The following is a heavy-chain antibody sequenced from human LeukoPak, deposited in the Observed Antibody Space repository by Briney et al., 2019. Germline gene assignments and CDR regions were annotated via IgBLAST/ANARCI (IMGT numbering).Heavy chain of an antibody. CDR2: VRYDGSAK. J-gene: IGHJ6*03. D-gene: IGHD2-2*01. Sequence: PGGSLRLSCAASGFTFTRYGMHWVRQAPGKGLEWVAFVRYDGSAKYYSDSVKGRFSISRDDSRNTVFLQMNSLTAEDTAVYYCAKGSFYCTSSTCPQYYYYMDVWGTGTTVTVSS. V-gene: IGHV3-30*02. CDR1: GFTFTRYG. CDR3: AKGSFYCTSSTCPQYYYYMDV.